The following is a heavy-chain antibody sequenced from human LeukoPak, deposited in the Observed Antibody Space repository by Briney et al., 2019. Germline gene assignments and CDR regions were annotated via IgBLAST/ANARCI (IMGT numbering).Heavy chain of an antibody. Sequence: PSETLSLTCAVYGGSFSGYYWSWIRQPPGKGLEWIGEINHSGSTNYNPSLKSRVTISVDTSKNQFSLKLSPVTAADTAVYYCARGRKLWIQLWLSYFDYWGQGTLVTVSS. D-gene: IGHD5-18*01. CDR2: INHSGST. CDR1: GGSFSGYY. J-gene: IGHJ4*02. V-gene: IGHV4-34*01. CDR3: ARGRKLWIQLWLSYFDY.